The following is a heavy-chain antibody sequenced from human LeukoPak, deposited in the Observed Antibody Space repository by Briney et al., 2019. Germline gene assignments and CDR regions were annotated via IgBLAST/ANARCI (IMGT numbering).Heavy chain of an antibody. Sequence: PSETLSLTCAVYGGSFSGYYWSWIRQPPGKGLEWIGEINHSGSTNYNPPLKSRVTISVDTSKNQFSLKLSSVTAADTAVYYCASPVTGTTSYWGQGTLVTVSS. D-gene: IGHD1-7*01. CDR3: ASPVTGTTSY. V-gene: IGHV4-34*01. J-gene: IGHJ4*02. CDR1: GGSFSGYY. CDR2: INHSGST.